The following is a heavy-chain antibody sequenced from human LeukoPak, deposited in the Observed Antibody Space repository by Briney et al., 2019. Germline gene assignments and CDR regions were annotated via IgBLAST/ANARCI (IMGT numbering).Heavy chain of an antibody. Sequence: SQTLSLTCAISGDSVSSNSAAWNWIRQSPSRGLEWLGRTYYRSKWYNDYAVSVKSRITINPDTSKNQFSLQLNSVTHEDTAVYYCARSSTGTTGLYYYYYMDVWGKGTTVTVSS. J-gene: IGHJ6*03. CDR1: GDSVSSNSAA. V-gene: IGHV6-1*01. CDR3: ARSSTGTTGLYYYYYMDV. CDR2: TYYRSKWYN. D-gene: IGHD1-1*01.